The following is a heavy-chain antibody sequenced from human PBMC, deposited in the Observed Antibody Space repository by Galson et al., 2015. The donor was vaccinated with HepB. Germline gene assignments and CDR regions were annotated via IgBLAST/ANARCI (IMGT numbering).Heavy chain of an antibody. CDR1: GFTFSSYA. J-gene: IGHJ4*02. CDR3: ARDPQNWNYHSRFDY. D-gene: IGHD1-7*01. Sequence: SLRLSCADSGFTFSSYAMSWVRQAPGKGLEWVSVISGSGDNTYYADSVKGRFTISRDNSKNTLYLQMSSLRDEDTALYFCARDPQNWNYHSRFDYWGQGTLVTVSS. CDR2: ISGSGDNT. V-gene: IGHV3-23*01.